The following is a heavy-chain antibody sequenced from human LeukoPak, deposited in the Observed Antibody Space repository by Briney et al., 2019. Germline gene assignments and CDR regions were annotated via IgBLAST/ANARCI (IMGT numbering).Heavy chain of an antibody. CDR3: ARDAASYYYYYMDV. CDR2: ISVYNGKT. CDR1: GYAFTTYG. V-gene: IGHV1-18*01. J-gene: IGHJ6*03. Sequence: ASVKVSCKASGYAFTTYGIIWVRQAPGQGLEWMGWISVYNGKTYYAQKVQGRVTVTTDTSTSTAYMELRSLRSDDTAVYYCARDAASYYYYYMDVWGKGTTVTISS. D-gene: IGHD6-13*01.